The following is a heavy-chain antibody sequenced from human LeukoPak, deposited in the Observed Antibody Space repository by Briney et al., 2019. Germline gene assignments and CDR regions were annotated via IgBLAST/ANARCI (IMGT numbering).Heavy chain of an antibody. Sequence: SVKVSCKASRGTFSSYAISWVRQAPGQGREWMGRIIPIFGTANYAQKFQGRVTITADKSTSTAYMELSSLRSEDTAVYYCARRMNSSGCCRDAFDIWGQGTMVTVSS. J-gene: IGHJ3*02. CDR3: ARRMNSSGCCRDAFDI. CDR1: RGTFSSYA. V-gene: IGHV1-69*06. D-gene: IGHD6-19*01. CDR2: IIPIFGTA.